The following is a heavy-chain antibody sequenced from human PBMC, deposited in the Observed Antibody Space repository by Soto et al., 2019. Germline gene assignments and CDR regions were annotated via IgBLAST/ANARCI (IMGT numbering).Heavy chain of an antibody. V-gene: IGHV3-48*01. CDR3: ARDLSWGSNWYYYMDV. D-gene: IGHD7-27*01. J-gene: IGHJ6*03. CDR1: GFILSDCA. CDR2: ISSSSSVI. Sequence: EVQLVESGGGLVQPGGSLRLSCATSGFILSDCAMNWVRQAPGKGLEWVSYISSSSSVIDYAGIVKGRFTVSRDNARNSLYLQMNSLRAEDTAVYYCARDLSWGSNWYYYMDVWGKGTTVTVSS.